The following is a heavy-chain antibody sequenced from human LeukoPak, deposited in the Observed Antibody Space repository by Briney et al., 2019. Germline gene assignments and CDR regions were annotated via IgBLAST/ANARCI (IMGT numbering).Heavy chain of an antibody. J-gene: IGHJ4*02. CDR2: IYSGGST. V-gene: IGHV3-66*01. Sequence: GGSLRLSCAASGFSVSRNYMTCVRQAPGEGLEWVSLIYSGGSTSYADSVKGRFTISRDNSKNTLYLQMNSLRAEDTAVYYCARKTDHQTGGDYWGQGTLVTVSS. CDR3: ARKTDHQTGGDY. CDR1: GFSVSRNY. D-gene: IGHD1-1*01.